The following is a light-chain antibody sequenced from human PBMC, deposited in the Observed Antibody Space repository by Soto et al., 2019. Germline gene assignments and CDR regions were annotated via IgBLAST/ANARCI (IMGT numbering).Light chain of an antibody. CDR1: QDISNY. J-gene: IGKJ2*01. CDR3: QQYHTYPYT. CDR2: AAS. Sequence: DIQMTQSPSLLSASVGDRVTITCRASQDISNYLAWFQQKPGKVPKSLIYAASSLQSGVPSKFSGSGSGTDFTLTISSLQPEDFATYYCQQYHTYPYTFGPGTKLEIK. V-gene: IGKV1-16*02.